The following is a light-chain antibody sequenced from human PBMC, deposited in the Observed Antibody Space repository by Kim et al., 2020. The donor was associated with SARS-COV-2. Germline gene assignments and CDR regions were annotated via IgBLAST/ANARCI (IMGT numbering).Light chain of an antibody. CDR3: NSRDSSGNHWV. J-gene: IGLJ3*02. CDR2: GQN. CDR1: SLRSYY. Sequence: ALGQTVRITCQGASLRSYYASWYQQKPGQAPVLVIYGQNNRPSGIPDRFSGSSSGNTASLTITGAQAEDEADYYCNSRDSSGNHWVFGGGTQLTVL. V-gene: IGLV3-19*01.